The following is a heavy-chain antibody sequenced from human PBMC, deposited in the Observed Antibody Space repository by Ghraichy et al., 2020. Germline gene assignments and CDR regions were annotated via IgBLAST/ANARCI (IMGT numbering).Heavy chain of an antibody. Sequence: ASVKVSCKASGYTFTGYYMHWVRQAPGQGLEWMGRINPNSGGTNYAQKFQGRVTMTRDTSISTAYMELSRLRSDDTAVYYCARGDPQGVYYYYYYMDVWGKGTTVTVSS. D-gene: IGHD2-21*02. CDR3: ARGDPQGVYYYYYYMDV. CDR1: GYTFTGYY. V-gene: IGHV1-2*06. J-gene: IGHJ6*03. CDR2: INPNSGGT.